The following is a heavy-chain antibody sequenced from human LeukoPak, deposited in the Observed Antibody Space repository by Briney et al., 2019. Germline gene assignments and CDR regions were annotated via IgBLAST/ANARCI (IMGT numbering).Heavy chain of an antibody. J-gene: IGHJ4*02. D-gene: IGHD4-17*01. Sequence: PSETLSLTCAVYGGSFSGYYWSRIRQPPGKGLEWIGEINHSGSTNYNPSLKSRVTISVDTSKNQFSLKLSSVTAADTAVYYCARGFSYGDYEVLYFDYWGQGTLVTVSS. V-gene: IGHV4-34*01. CDR3: ARGFSYGDYEVLYFDY. CDR1: GGSFSGYY. CDR2: INHSGST.